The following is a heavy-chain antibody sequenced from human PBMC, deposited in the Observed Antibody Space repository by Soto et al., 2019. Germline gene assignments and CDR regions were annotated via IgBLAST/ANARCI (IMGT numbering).Heavy chain of an antibody. Sequence: QVQLVQSGAEVKNSGASVKVSCKASGYTFTSYGFSWVRQAPGQGLEWMGWISASNGNTNYAQKLQGRVTMTTDTSPGTAYMELRGLRSDGTVTYYCARESGRYCREGVCYQGYYYFAMDVWGQGTTVTVS. CDR2: ISASNGNT. CDR1: GYTFTSYG. V-gene: IGHV1-18*01. D-gene: IGHD2-8*01. J-gene: IGHJ6*02. CDR3: ARESGRYCREGVCYQGYYYFAMDV.